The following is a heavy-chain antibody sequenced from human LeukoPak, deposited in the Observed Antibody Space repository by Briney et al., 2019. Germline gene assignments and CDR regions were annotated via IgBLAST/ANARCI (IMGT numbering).Heavy chain of an antibody. D-gene: IGHD6-19*01. CDR1: GGPIRSSSYY. Sequence: KSSETLSLTCTVSGGPIRSSSYYWGWIRQPPGKGLEWIASIYYSGSTYYNPSLKSRVTISVDTSKNQFSLKLSSVTAADTAVYYCARVSGNLLASLYYGYYMDVWGKGTTVTVSS. CDR2: IYYSGST. CDR3: ARVSGNLLASLYYGYYMDV. V-gene: IGHV4-39*07. J-gene: IGHJ6*03.